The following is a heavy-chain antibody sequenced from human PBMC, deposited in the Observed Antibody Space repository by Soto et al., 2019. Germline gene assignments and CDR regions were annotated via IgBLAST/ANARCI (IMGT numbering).Heavy chain of an antibody. CDR2: ISGSGGST. J-gene: IGHJ4*02. D-gene: IGHD3-10*01. Sequence: GGSLRLSCAASGFTFGNYVMNWVRQAPGKGLEWISSISGSGGSTYYADSVKGRFTSSRDNSNNTLYLQMNSLRAEDTAVYYCAKDPKFYSGSGNSHYWGQGTLVTVSS. V-gene: IGHV3-23*01. CDR3: AKDPKFYSGSGNSHY. CDR1: GFTFGNYV.